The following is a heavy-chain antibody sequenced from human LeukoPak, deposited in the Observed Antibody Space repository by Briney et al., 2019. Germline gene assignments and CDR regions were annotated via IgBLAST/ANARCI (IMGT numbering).Heavy chain of an antibody. J-gene: IGHJ6*03. CDR2: IIPMSRTT. CDR3: ASDSGSGMYYMDV. Sequence: SVKVSCKASGDSVSHDISWVRQAPGQGFEWLGGIIPMSRTTDYAQKFRDRVTITTDESTSTVYMEVRSLSFEDTAIYYCASDSGSGMYYMDVWGKGTTVAVAS. CDR1: GDSVSHD. V-gene: IGHV1-69*05. D-gene: IGHD3-10*01.